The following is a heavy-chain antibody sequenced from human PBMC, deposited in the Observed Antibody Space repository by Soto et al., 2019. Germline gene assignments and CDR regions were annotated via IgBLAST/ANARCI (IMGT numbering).Heavy chain of an antibody. CDR1: GYTFTGYY. D-gene: IGHD6-13*01. J-gene: IGHJ6*02. CDR2: INPNSGGT. CDR3: ARSASEYSSSWYRLDYYYGMDV. V-gene: IGHV1-2*02. Sequence: GASVKVSCKASGYTFTGYYMHWVLQAPGQGLEWMGWINPNSGGTNYAQKFQGRVTMTRDTSISTAYMELSRLRSDDTAVYYCARSASEYSSSWYRLDYYYGMDVWGQGTTVTVSS.